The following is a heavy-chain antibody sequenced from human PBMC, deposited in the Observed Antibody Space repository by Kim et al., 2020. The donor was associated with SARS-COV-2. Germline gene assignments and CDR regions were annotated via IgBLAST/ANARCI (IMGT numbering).Heavy chain of an antibody. CDR3: ARDWKHLESPVGLDY. V-gene: IGHV3-7*03. Sequence: GGSLRLSCAASGFTFSSYWMSWVRQAPGKGLEWVANIKQDGSEKYYVDSVKGRFTISRDNAKNSLYLQMNSLRAEDTAVYYCARDWKHLESPVGLDYWGQGTLVTVSS. J-gene: IGHJ4*02. D-gene: IGHD1-1*01. CDR2: IKQDGSEK. CDR1: GFTFSSYW.